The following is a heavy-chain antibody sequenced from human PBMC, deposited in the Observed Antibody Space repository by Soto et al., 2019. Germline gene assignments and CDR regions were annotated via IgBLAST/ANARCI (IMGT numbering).Heavy chain of an antibody. V-gene: IGHV3-23*01. D-gene: IGHD6-19*01. CDR3: AKDQVAVDGRLDY. Sequence: EVQLLESGGGLVQPGGSLRLSCAASGFTFSSYAMSWVRQAPGKGLEWVSAISGSGGSTYYADSVKGRFTISRDNSKNKLYLQMNSMRAEDTAVYYCAKDQVAVDGRLDYWGQGTLVTVSS. CDR1: GFTFSSYA. CDR2: ISGSGGST. J-gene: IGHJ4*02.